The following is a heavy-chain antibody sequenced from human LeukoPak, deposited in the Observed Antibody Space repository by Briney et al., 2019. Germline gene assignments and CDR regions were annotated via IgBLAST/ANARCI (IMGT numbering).Heavy chain of an antibody. Sequence: ASVKVSCKASGYTFTGYYMHWVRQAPGQGLEWMGWINPNSGGTNYAQKFQGRVTMTRDTSISTAYMELSRLRSDDTAVYYCARDHRSAVYYYASGTFDYWGQGTLVTVSS. V-gene: IGHV1-2*02. CDR3: ARDHRSAVYYYASGTFDY. D-gene: IGHD3-10*01. CDR2: INPNSGGT. CDR1: GYTFTGYY. J-gene: IGHJ4*02.